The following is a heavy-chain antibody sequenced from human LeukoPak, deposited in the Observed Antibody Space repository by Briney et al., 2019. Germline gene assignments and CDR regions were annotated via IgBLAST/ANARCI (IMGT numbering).Heavy chain of an antibody. CDR3: ARDIYYYYMDV. J-gene: IGHJ6*03. CDR2: ISSSGSTI. V-gene: IGHV3-48*03. Sequence: GGSLRLSCAASGFTFSSYEMNWVRQAPGKGLEWVSYISSSGSTIYYADPVKGRFTISRDNAKNSLYLQMNSLRAEDTAVYYCARDIYYYYMDVWGKGTTVTVSS. CDR1: GFTFSSYE.